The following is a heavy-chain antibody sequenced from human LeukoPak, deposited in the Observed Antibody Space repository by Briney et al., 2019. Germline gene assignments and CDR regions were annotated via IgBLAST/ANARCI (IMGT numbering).Heavy chain of an antibody. CDR2: ISSSGTTI. D-gene: IGHD5-24*01. CDR1: GFTFSSYA. Sequence: PGGSLRLSCAASGFTFSSYAMSWVRQAPGKGLEWLSYISSSGTTIFYADSVKGRFTISRDNAKNSLYLQMNSLGAEDTAVYYCAREMATIGYYYYGLDVWGQGTTVTVSS. J-gene: IGHJ6*02. V-gene: IGHV3-48*04. CDR3: AREMATIGYYYYGLDV.